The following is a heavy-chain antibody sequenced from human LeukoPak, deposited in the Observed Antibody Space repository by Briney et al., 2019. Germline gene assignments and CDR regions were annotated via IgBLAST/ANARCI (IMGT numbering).Heavy chain of an antibody. CDR2: LRPVFGPI. CDR3: ATNPMTGYHLGDPFYFYMAV. Sequence: GASVKVSCKASGVTFSSYAIRGVRQAPGQGLEWIGGLRPVFGPINSAQKFQARVTLTKADSTTTAYMELRSMRSEDTAVYYCATNPMTGYHLGDPFYFYMAVWGKGTTVTVS. D-gene: IGHD1-20*01. V-gene: IGHV1-69*05. J-gene: IGHJ6*03. CDR1: GVTFSSYA.